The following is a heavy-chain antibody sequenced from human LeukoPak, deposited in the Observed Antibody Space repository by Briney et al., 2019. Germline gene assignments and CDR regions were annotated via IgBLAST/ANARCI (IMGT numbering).Heavy chain of an antibody. Sequence: GGSLRLSCAASGFTFSSYGMHWVRQSPGKGLEWVAFIRFDGSHKYYADSVKGRFTISRDNAKNSLYLQMNSLRAEDTAVYYCARDYGEYYYDSSGYYGGFDYWGQGTLVTVSS. D-gene: IGHD3-22*01. CDR2: IRFDGSHK. CDR1: GFTFSSYG. J-gene: IGHJ4*02. V-gene: IGHV3-30*02. CDR3: ARDYGEYYYDSSGYYGGFDY.